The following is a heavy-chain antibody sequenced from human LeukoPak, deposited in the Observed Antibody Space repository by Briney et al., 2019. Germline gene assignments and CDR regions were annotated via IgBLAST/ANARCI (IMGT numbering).Heavy chain of an antibody. Sequence: SQTLSLTCAISGDSVSSNSAAWNWIRQSPSRGLEWLGRTYYRSKWYNDYAVSVKSRITINPDTSKNQFSLQLNSVTPEDTAVYYCARAFSPYSTSPAKYYYYYYYVDVWGKGTTVTVSS. CDR3: ARAFSPYSTSPAKYYYYYYYVDV. D-gene: IGHD6-6*01. CDR2: TYYRSKWYN. J-gene: IGHJ6*03. V-gene: IGHV6-1*01. CDR1: GDSVSSNSAA.